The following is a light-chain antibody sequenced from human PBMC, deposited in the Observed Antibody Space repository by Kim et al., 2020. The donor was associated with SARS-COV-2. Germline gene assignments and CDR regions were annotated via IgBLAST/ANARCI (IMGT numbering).Light chain of an antibody. CDR3: LQVYSYPRT. J-gene: IGKJ1*01. Sequence: GDRVTVTCRASPDISNHLAWYQQKPGKAPELLVYTTSTLEIGVPSRFSGSGSGTEFTLTISSLQPDDFATYFCLQVYSYPRTFAQGTKVDIK. V-gene: IGKV1-6*01. CDR1: PDISNH. CDR2: TTS.